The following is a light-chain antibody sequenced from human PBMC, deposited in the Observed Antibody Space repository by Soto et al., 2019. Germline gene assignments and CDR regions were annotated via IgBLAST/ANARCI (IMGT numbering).Light chain of an antibody. CDR1: TRDIAGYNY. Sequence: QSALTQPASVSGSLGQSITISCTGTTRDIAGYNYISWYQQLPGKAPKLMIYQVTIRPSGISNRFSGSKSGNTASLTISGLQAEDEADYYCTSFSSSTSIYVFGTGTKVTV. CDR2: QVT. CDR3: TSFSSSTSIYV. V-gene: IGLV2-14*01. J-gene: IGLJ1*01.